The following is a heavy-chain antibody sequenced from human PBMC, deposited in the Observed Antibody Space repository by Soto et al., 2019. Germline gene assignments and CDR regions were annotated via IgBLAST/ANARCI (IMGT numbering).Heavy chain of an antibody. Sequence: SETLSLTCVVSGNSISSGNWWTWVRQTPQRGLEYIGEIFHDGTANYYPSFERRVAISVDTSKNQFSLKLTSVTAADTAIYFCARLVYDTRLNYMYFDFWGQGALVTVSS. CDR3: ARLVYDTRLNYMYFDF. D-gene: IGHD3-10*01. V-gene: IGHV4-4*02. CDR1: GNSISSGNW. CDR2: IFHDGTA. J-gene: IGHJ4*02.